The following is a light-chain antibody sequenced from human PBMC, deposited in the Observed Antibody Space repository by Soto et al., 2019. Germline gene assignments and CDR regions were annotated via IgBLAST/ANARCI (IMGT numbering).Light chain of an antibody. CDR2: EVT. CDR3: SSYAGSNNFVV. CDR1: SSDVGGYNY. V-gene: IGLV2-8*01. J-gene: IGLJ2*01. Sequence: QSVLTQPPSASGSPGQSVTISCTGTSSDVGGYNYVTWYQQHPGKAPKLIIYEVTKRPSGVPDRFSGSKSGNTASLTVSGLQPEDEADYGCSSYAGSNNFVVFGGGTKLTVL.